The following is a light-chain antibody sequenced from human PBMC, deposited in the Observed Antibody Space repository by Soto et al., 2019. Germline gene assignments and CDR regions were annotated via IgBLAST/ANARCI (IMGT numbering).Light chain of an antibody. CDR1: QSLLYGAGYMY. Sequence: DIVMTQSPLSLPVTPGEPASISCRSSQSLLYGAGYMYVDWYLQKPGQPPQLLIFLGSNRASGVHDRFSGSVSGADFTLKINKVETEDVGVYYCMPTLQTPYTFGQGTKLEI. V-gene: IGKV2-28*01. CDR3: MPTLQTPYT. CDR2: LGS. J-gene: IGKJ2*01.